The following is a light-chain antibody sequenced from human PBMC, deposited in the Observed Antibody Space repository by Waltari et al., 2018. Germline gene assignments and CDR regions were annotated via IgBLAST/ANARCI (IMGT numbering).Light chain of an antibody. CDR2: GAS. CDR1: QSVSRA. Sequence: EIVLTQSPGTLSLSLGARATVSCRANQSVSRALAWYQQKPCQAPRLLIYGASARATGIPDSFRGSGSVTDFRLTISRLEPDDFAVYYCQHYLRLPVTFGQGTTVEI. CDR3: QHYLRLPVT. J-gene: IGKJ1*01. V-gene: IGKV3-20*01.